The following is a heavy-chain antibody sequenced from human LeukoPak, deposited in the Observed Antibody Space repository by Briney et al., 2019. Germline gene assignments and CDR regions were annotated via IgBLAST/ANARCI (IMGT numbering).Heavy chain of an antibody. CDR1: GGSFSGYY. D-gene: IGHD5-12*01. Sequence: SETLSLTCAVYGGSFSGYYWGWIRQPPGKGLEWIGEINHSGSTNYNPSLKSRVTISVDTSKNQFSLKLSSVTAADTAVYYCARDSGYVMENWFDPWGQGTLVTVSS. V-gene: IGHV4-34*01. CDR2: INHSGST. CDR3: ARDSGYVMENWFDP. J-gene: IGHJ5*02.